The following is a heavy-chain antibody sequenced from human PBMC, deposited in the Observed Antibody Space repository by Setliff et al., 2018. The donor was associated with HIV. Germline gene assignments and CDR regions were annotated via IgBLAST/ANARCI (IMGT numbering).Heavy chain of an antibody. CDR2: ISSSSSYI. CDR3: ARAVHSGWYYFDY. V-gene: IGHV3-21*01. Sequence: PGGSLRLSCAASGFTFSTYRMNWVRQAPGKGLEWVSSISSSSSYIYYADSLKGRLTISRDNAKNSLYLQMNSLRAEDTAVYYCARAVHSGWYYFDYWGQGTLVTVSS. D-gene: IGHD6-19*01. J-gene: IGHJ4*02. CDR1: GFTFSTYR.